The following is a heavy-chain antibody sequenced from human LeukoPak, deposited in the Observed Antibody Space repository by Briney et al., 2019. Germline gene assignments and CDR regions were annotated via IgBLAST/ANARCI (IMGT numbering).Heavy chain of an antibody. CDR1: GGTFSSYA. D-gene: IGHD3-16*01. J-gene: IGHJ4*02. CDR2: IIPIFGIA. CDR3: ASEAPGGEVDY. Sequence: ASVKVSCKASGGTFSSYAISWVRQAPGQGLEWMGRIIPIFGIANYAQKFQGRVTITADKSTSTAYMELSSLRSEDTAVYYCASEAPGGEVDYWGQGTLVTVSS. V-gene: IGHV1-69*04.